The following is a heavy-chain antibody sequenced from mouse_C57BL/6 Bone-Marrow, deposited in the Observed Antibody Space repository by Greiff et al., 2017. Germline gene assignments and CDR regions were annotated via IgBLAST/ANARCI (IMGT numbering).Heavy chain of an antibody. Sequence: QVHVKQPGAELVRPGTSVKLSCKASGYTFTSYWMHWVKQRPGQGLEWIGVIDPSDSYTNYNQKFKGKATLTVDTSSSTAYMQLSSLTSEDSAVXFCARYTGRAWFAYWGQGTLVTVSA. V-gene: IGHV1-59*01. D-gene: IGHD3-2*02. CDR1: GYTFTSYW. J-gene: IGHJ3*01. CDR2: IDPSDSYT. CDR3: ARYTGRAWFAY.